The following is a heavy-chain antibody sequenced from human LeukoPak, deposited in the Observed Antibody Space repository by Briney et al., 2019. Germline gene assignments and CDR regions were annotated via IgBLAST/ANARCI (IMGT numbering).Heavy chain of an antibody. Sequence: GGSLRLSCAASGFTFSSYWMHWVRQAPGKGLVWVSRINSDGSSTSYADSVKGRFTISRDNAKNTLYLQMNSLRAEDTAVYYCARDGGSIAAGFYYYYGMDVWGQGTTVTVSS. V-gene: IGHV3-74*01. J-gene: IGHJ6*02. CDR1: GFTFSSYW. CDR2: INSDGSST. D-gene: IGHD6-13*01. CDR3: ARDGGSIAAGFYYYYGMDV.